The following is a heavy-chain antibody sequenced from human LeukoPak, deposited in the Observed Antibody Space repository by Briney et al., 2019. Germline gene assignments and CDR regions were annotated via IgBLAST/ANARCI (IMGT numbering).Heavy chain of an antibody. Sequence: GGSLRLSCAASGFTFSSHWMHWVRQVPGRGPVWVSRINLDGSNTIYADSVKGRFTISRDNAKNTLHLQMSSLRAVDTALYYCARDRTDDVGRNYHPMFDLWGQGTMVTVSS. CDR2: INLDGSNT. D-gene: IGHD3-10*01. J-gene: IGHJ3*01. CDR3: ARDRTDDVGRNYHPMFDL. V-gene: IGHV3-74*01. CDR1: GFTFSSHW.